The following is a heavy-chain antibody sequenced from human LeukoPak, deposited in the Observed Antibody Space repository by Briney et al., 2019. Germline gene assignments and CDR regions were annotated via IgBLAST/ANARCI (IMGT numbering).Heavy chain of an antibody. D-gene: IGHD3-10*01. CDR2: IYYSGST. J-gene: IGHJ4*02. CDR1: GGSISNYY. V-gene: IGHV4-39*01. CDR3: ARQEMYYYGSGSYYPDY. Sequence: SETLSLTCTVSGGSISNYYWGWIRQPPGKGLEWIGSIYYSGSTYYNPSLKSRVTISVDTSKNQFSLKLSSVTAADTAVYYCARQEMYYYGSGSYYPDYWGQGTLVTVSS.